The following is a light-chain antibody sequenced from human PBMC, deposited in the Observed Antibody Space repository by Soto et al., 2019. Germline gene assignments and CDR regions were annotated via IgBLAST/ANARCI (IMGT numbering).Light chain of an antibody. CDR2: DVT. V-gene: IGLV2-8*01. CDR3: SSFAGGNIYV. J-gene: IGLJ1*01. Sequence: QSVLTQPPSASGSPGQSVTISCTGTSSDVGGYNYVSWHQQHPGKAPKLIIYDVTKRPSGVPDRFSGSKSGYTASLTVSGLQAEYEADYYCSSFAGGNIYVFGTGTKLTVL. CDR1: SSDVGGYNY.